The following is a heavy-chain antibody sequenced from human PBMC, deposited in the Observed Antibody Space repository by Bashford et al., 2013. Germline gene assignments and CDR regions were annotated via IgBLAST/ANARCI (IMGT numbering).Heavy chain of an antibody. CDR1: GGSISSSY. CDR3: ARDSSSWYLHVGY. V-gene: IGHV4-4*07. D-gene: IGHD6-13*01. J-gene: IGHJ4*02. Sequence: SETLSLTCTVSGGSISSSYWSWIRQPAGKGLEWIGRIYTSGSTNYNPSLKSRVTLSVDTSKNQFSLRLSSVTAADTAVYYCARDSSSWYLHVGYWGQGNPGSPSPQ. CDR2: IYTSGST.